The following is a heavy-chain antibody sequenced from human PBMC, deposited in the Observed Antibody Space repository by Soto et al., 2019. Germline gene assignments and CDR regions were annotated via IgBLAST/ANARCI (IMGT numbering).Heavy chain of an antibody. J-gene: IGHJ6*02. V-gene: IGHV3-48*03. Sequence: EVQLVESGGGLVQPGGSLRLSCAASGFTFSSYEMNWVRQAPGKGLAWVSYISSSGSTIYYADSVKGRFTISRDNAKNSLYLQMNSLRAEDTAVYYCARDPPYYYYYGMDVWGQGTTVTVSS. CDR1: GFTFSSYE. CDR2: ISSSGSTI. CDR3: ARDPPYYYYYGMDV.